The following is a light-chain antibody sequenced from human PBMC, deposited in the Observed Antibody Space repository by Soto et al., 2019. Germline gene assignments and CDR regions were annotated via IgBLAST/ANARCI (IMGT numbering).Light chain of an antibody. J-gene: IGKJ4*01. V-gene: IGKV3-15*01. CDR3: QQYSKWPLT. CDR1: QGVRSD. Sequence: EIAMTQSPDTLSVSPGDRATLSCRASQGVRSDLAWYQQKAGQSPRLLIYGASTRAAETPARFSGSGSETEFTLTISSPQSEDFAVYYCQQYSKWPLTFGGGTKVDIK. CDR2: GAS.